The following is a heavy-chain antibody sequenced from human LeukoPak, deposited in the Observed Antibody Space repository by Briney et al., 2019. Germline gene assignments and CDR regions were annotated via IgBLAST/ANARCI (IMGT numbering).Heavy chain of an antibody. Sequence: PGGSLRLSCAASGFTFSSYAMSWVRQAPGKGLEWVSGISCSGRTTYYADSVKGRFTISRDNSKNTLYLQMNSLRAEDTAVYYCAKAGWGSYRLYYYYYYMDVWGKGTTVTISS. D-gene: IGHD3-16*02. V-gene: IGHV3-23*01. CDR3: AKAGWGSYRLYYYYYYMDV. CDR2: ISCSGRTT. J-gene: IGHJ6*03. CDR1: GFTFSSYA.